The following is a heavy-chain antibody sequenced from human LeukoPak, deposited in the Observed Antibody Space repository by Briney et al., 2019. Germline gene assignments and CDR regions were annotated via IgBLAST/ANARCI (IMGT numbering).Heavy chain of an antibody. J-gene: IGHJ4*02. D-gene: IGHD5-12*01. Sequence: ASVKVSCKASGYTFTSYDINWVRQATGQGLEWMGWMNPNSGNTGYAQKFQGRVTMTRNTSISTAYTELSSLRSEDTAVYYCARGGRDGYNYNGDYWGQGTLVTVSS. CDR1: GYTFTSYD. CDR3: ARGGRDGYNYNGDY. CDR2: MNPNSGNT. V-gene: IGHV1-8*01.